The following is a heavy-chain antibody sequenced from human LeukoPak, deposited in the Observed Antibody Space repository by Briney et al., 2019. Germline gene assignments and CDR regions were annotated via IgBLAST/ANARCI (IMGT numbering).Heavy chain of an antibody. CDR3: ATGGSSWNEY. CDR2: IHRSGST. J-gene: IGHJ4*02. CDR1: GGSISSSAW. Sequence: SGTLSLTCAVSGGSISSSAWWCWVRQPPGNGLEWIGEIHRSGSTYYNPSLESRLTMSLDKSKNQFSLNLYSVTAADTAVYFCATGGSSWNEYWGQGTLVTVSS. V-gene: IGHV4-4*02. D-gene: IGHD6-13*01.